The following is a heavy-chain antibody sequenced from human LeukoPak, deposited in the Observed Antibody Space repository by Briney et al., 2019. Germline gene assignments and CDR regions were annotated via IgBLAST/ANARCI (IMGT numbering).Heavy chain of an antibody. J-gene: IGHJ4*02. V-gene: IGHV3-48*01. Sequence: GGSLRLSCAASGFTFSTSSMNWVRQAPGKGLEWISYIRGSGTTIYYADSVKGRFTISRDNARNSLYLQMDSLRAEDTAVYFCARDSRSHCGTDACYGPYFDYWGQGTLVTGSS. CDR2: IRGSGTTI. D-gene: IGHD2-2*01. CDR1: GFTFSTSS. CDR3: ARDSRSHCGTDACYGPYFDY.